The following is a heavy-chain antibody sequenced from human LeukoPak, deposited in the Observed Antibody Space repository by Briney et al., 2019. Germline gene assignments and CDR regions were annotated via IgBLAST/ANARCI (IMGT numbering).Heavy chain of an antibody. CDR1: GGSISSHY. CDR2: IYYSGST. CDR3: ASHFDPRGWFDP. D-gene: IGHD3-9*01. V-gene: IGHV4-59*08. Sequence: PSETLSLTCTVSGGSISSHYWSWIRQPPGKGLEWIGYIYYSGSTNYNPSLKSRVTISVDTSKNQFSLKLSSVTAADTAVYYCASHFDPRGWFDPWGQGTLVTVSS. J-gene: IGHJ5*02.